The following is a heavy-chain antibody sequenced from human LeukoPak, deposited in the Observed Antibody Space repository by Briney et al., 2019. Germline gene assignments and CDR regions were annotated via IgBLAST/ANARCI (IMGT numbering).Heavy chain of an antibody. CDR2: ISSSSTI. Sequence: PGGSLRLSCAASGFTFSSYSMNWVRQAPGKGLEWVSYISSSSTIYYADSVKGRFTISRDNAKNSLYLQMNSLRVEDTAVYYCARALSYSYGSMDFWGQGTLVIVSS. D-gene: IGHD5-18*01. V-gene: IGHV3-48*04. J-gene: IGHJ4*02. CDR1: GFTFSSYS. CDR3: ARALSYSYGSMDF.